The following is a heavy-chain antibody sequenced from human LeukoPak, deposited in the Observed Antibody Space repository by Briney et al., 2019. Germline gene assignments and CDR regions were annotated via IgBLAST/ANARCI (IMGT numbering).Heavy chain of an antibody. CDR1: GFTFSSYA. J-gene: IGHJ5*02. V-gene: IGHV3-23*01. CDR2: ISGSGGSS. D-gene: IGHD3-22*01. CDR3: AKAYDSTSRFWFDP. Sequence: GGTLRLSFAASGFTFSSYAMSWVRQAPWKGLEWVSAISGSGGSSYYADSVKGRFTISRDNSKNTLYLQMNILRAGETAVYYCAKAYDSTSRFWFDPWGQGTLVTVPS.